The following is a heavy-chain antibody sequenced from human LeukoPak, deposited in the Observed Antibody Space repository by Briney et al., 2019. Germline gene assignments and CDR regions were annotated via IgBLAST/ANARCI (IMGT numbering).Heavy chain of an antibody. J-gene: IGHJ6*02. V-gene: IGHV3-30*18. Sequence: QPGRSLTLSCAASGFTFSSYGMHWVRQAPGKGLEWVAVISYDGSNKYYADSVKGRFTISRDNSKNTVYLQMNSLRAEDTAVYYCAKDLRIAVAYGPRDMDVWGQGTTVTVSS. CDR3: AKDLRIAVAYGPRDMDV. CDR1: GFTFSSYG. D-gene: IGHD6-19*01. CDR2: ISYDGSNK.